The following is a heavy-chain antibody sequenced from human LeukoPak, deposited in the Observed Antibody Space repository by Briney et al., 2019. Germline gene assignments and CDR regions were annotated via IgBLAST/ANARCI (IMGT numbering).Heavy chain of an antibody. CDR1: GYSFTRYW. Sequence: GESLKISCKGSGYSFTRYWIGWVRLMPGKGLEWMGNIYPGDSDTRYSPSFEGQVTFSADKSISTAFLQRSSLKASDTAMYYCARWGGTSWTGYDYWGQGTLVTVSS. J-gene: IGHJ4*02. D-gene: IGHD3/OR15-3a*01. CDR2: IYPGDSDT. V-gene: IGHV5-51*01. CDR3: ARWGGTSWTGYDY.